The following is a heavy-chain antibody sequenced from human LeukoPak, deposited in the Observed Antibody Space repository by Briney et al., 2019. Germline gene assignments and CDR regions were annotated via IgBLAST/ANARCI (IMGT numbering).Heavy chain of an antibody. V-gene: IGHV3-43*02. CDR1: GFTFHYFA. D-gene: IGHD5-18*01. CDR2: VTGDGGDT. J-gene: IGHJ4*02. Sequence: HAGGSLRLSCAASGFTFHYFAMHWVRQAPGKGLEWVSVVTGDGGDTYYADSVKGRFTISRDNGKNSLSLQMNSLRTEDTALYYCAKDHGYSYGPDYWGRGTLVTVSS. CDR3: AKDHGYSYGPDY.